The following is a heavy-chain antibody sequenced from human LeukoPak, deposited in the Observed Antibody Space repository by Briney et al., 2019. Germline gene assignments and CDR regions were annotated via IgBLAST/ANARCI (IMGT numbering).Heavy chain of an antibody. J-gene: IGHJ6*03. Sequence: PSETLSLTCTVSGGSISSSSYYWGWIRQPPGKGLEWIGSIYYSGSTYYNPSLKSRVTISVDTSKNQFSLKLSSVTAADTAVYYCAGLGDILTGSHVNYYYYYMDVWGKGTTVTVSS. D-gene: IGHD3-9*01. CDR3: AGLGDILTGSHVNYYYYYMDV. CDR1: GGSISSSSYY. CDR2: IYYSGST. V-gene: IGHV4-39*07.